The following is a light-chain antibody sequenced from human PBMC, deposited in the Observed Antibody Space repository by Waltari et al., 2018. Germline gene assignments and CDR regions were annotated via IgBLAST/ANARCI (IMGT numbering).Light chain of an antibody. CDR3: QXYNVWPPEKT. CDR2: DAS. CDR1: QSVSSD. J-gene: IGKJ1*01. Sequence: EXXLTQSPATVSLSPGERATLSCRASQSVSSDLAWYQQRPGQAPRLLIYDASTRATGVPGRFSGSGSGTEFTLTISDVRSEDFAXYYCQXYNVWPPEKTFXQXTXVEV. V-gene: IGKV3-15*01.